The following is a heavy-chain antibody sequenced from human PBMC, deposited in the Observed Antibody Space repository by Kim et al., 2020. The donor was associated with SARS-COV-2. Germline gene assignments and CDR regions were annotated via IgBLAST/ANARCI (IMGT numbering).Heavy chain of an antibody. V-gene: IGHV4-59*01. CDR1: NGFLNNYY. D-gene: IGHD6-19*01. CDR2: IFYNGSP. J-gene: IGHJ4*02. Sequence: SETLSLTCTVSNGFLNNYYWSWIRQPPGKGLEWLGYIFYNGSPNYNPSLESRVTMSVDTSQNQFSLKLSSMTTADTAVYYCARIVAVAPRYFDYWDQGIL. CDR3: ARIVAVAPRYFDY.